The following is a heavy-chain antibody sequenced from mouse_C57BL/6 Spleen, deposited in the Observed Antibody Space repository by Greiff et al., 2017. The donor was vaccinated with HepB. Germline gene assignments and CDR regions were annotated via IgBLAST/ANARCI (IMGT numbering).Heavy chain of an antibody. D-gene: IGHD1-1*02. CDR3: NYLGFAY. V-gene: IGHV6-3*01. J-gene: IGHJ3*01. CDR2: IRLKSDNYAT. Sequence: EVQLQQSGGGLVQPGGSMKLSCVASGFTFSNYWMNWVRQSPEKGLEWVAQIRLKSDNYATHYAESVKGRFTISRADSKISVYLQMNNLRDEDTGIYYVNYLGFAYWGQGTLVTVSA. CDR1: GFTFSNYW.